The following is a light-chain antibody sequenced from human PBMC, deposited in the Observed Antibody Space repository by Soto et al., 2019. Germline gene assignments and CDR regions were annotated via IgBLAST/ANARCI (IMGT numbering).Light chain of an antibody. J-gene: IGLJ2*01. CDR3: GTWDSSLSVL. V-gene: IGLV1-51*01. CDR1: SSNIGNNY. Sequence: QSVLTQPPSVSAAPGQTVTISCSGSSSNIGNNYVSWYQQLPGTAPKLLIYDNNKRPSGIPDRFSGSKSGTSATLGITGLQTGDEADYYCGTWDSSLSVLFSGGTKVTVL. CDR2: DNN.